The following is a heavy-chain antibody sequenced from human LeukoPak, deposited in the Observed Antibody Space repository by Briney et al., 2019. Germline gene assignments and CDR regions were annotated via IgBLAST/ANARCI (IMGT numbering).Heavy chain of an antibody. Sequence: SETLSLTCTVSGGSISSGGYYWSWIRQPPGKGLEWIGYIYHSGSTYYNPSLKSRVTISVDRSKNQFSLKLSSVTAADTAVYYCGSSGIAAAGPQRYWGQGTLVTVSS. V-gene: IGHV4-30-2*02. J-gene: IGHJ4*02. CDR3: GSSGIAAAGPQRY. CDR1: GGSISSGGYY. CDR2: IYHSGST. D-gene: IGHD6-13*01.